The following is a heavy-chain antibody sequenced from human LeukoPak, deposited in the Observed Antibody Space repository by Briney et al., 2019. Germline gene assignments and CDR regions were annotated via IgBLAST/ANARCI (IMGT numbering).Heavy chain of an antibody. Sequence: ASVKVSCKASGYTFTSYGISRVRQAPGQGLEWMGWISAYNGNTNYAQKLQGRVTMTTDTSTSTAYMELRSLRSDDTAVYYCARDLLKSGYGPYDYWGQGTLVTVSS. CDR2: ISAYNGNT. J-gene: IGHJ4*02. V-gene: IGHV1-18*01. CDR3: ARDLLKSGYGPYDY. CDR1: GYTFTSYG. D-gene: IGHD5-12*01.